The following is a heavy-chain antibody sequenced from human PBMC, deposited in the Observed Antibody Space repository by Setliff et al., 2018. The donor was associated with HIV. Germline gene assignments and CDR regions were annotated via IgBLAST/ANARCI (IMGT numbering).Heavy chain of an antibody. CDR1: GGSISSHY. CDR2: IHYSGST. D-gene: IGHD3-10*01. V-gene: IGHV4-59*11. CDR3: AREAYFFASGTYYFDS. J-gene: IGHJ4*02. Sequence: PSETLSLTCTVSGGSISSHYWSWIRQPPGKGPEWIGSIHYSGSTNYNPSLKSRVTISVDTSKNQFSLKLSSVTAADTAPYFCAREAYFFASGTYYFDSWGQGTLVTVSS.